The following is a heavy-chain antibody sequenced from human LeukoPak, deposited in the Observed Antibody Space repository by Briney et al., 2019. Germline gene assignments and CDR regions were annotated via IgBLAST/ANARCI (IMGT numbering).Heavy chain of an antibody. J-gene: IGHJ4*02. CDR2: IYHSGST. Sequence: PSGTLSLTCAVSGGSISSSNWWSWVRQPPGKGLEWIGEIYHSGSTNYNPSLKSRVTISVDKSKNQFFLKLSSVTAADTAVYYCARARVIGGSGSDYWGQGTLVTVSS. CDR1: GGSISSSNW. CDR3: ARARVIGGSGSDY. V-gene: IGHV4-4*02. D-gene: IGHD3-10*01.